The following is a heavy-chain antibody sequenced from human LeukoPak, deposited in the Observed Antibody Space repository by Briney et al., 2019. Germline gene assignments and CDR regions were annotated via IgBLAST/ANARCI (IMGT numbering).Heavy chain of an antibody. D-gene: IGHD4-17*01. CDR1: GLTFDVYA. CDR3: ARGYGDEFDY. Sequence: PGGSLRLSCAASGLTFDVYAVHWVRQAPGKGLEWVSGITWSNGEIAYADSVKGRFTISRDNAKMYLQMNSLRAEDTAVYYCARGYGDEFDYWGQGTLVTVSS. CDR2: ITWSNGEI. J-gene: IGHJ4*02. V-gene: IGHV3-9*01.